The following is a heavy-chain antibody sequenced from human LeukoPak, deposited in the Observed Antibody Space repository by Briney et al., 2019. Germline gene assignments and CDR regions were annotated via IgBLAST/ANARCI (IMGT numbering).Heavy chain of an antibody. CDR2: INTNTGNP. J-gene: IGHJ4*02. Sequence: GASVKVSCKASGYTFTSYAMNWVRQAPGQGLEWMGWINTNTGNPTYAQGFTGRFVFSLDTSVSTAYLQISSLKAEDTAVYYCARDPVAGTKSNLSGDYWGQGTLVTVSS. CDR1: GYTFTSYA. V-gene: IGHV7-4-1*02. CDR3: ARDPVAGTKSNLSGDY. D-gene: IGHD6-19*01.